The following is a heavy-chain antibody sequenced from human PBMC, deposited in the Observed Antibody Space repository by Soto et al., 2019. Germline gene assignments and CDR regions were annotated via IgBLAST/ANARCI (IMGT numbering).Heavy chain of an antibody. CDR3: ARGGSCSSTSCYLYYYYGMDV. CDR2: INAGNGNT. Sequence: QVQLVQSGAEVKKPGASVKVSCKASGYTFTSYAMHWVRQAPGQRLEWMGWINAGNGNTKYSQKFQGRVTITRDTSASTAYMALSSLRSEDTAVYYCARGGSCSSTSCYLYYYYGMDVWGQGTTVTVSS. J-gene: IGHJ6*02. V-gene: IGHV1-3*01. CDR1: GYTFTSYA. D-gene: IGHD2-2*01.